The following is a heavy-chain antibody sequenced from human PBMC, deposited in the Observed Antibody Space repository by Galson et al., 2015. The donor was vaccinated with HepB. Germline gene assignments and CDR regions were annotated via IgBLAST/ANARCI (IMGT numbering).Heavy chain of an antibody. D-gene: IGHD1-26*01. J-gene: IGHJ4*02. CDR3: ARALHGATTGSTFDC. V-gene: IGHV3-23*01. CDR1: GFTFSSYA. Sequence: SLRLSCAASGFTFSSYAMSWVRQAPGEGLEWVSAISGSGGSTYYADSVKGRFTISRDNSKNTLYLQMNSLRAEDTAVYYCARALHGATTGSTFDCWGQGTLVTVSS. CDR2: ISGSGGST.